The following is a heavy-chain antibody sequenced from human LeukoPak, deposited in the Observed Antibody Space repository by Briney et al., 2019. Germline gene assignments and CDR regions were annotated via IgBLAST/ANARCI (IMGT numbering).Heavy chain of an antibody. CDR1: GGTFSSYA. Sequence: SVKVSCKASGGTFSSYAINWVRQAPGQGLEWMGGIIPIFSPANYAQQFQGRVTITADESTSTVYMELTSLRSEDTAAYYCARDRGFPYYYMDVWGKGTTVTVSS. J-gene: IGHJ6*03. V-gene: IGHV1-69*01. CDR2: IIPIFSPA. CDR3: ARDRGFPYYYMDV.